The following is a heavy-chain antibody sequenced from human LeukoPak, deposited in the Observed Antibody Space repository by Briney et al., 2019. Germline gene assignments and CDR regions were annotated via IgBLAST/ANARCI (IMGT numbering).Heavy chain of an antibody. D-gene: IGHD5-18*01. V-gene: IGHV3-23*01. CDR1: GFTFSSYA. J-gene: IGHJ4*02. CDR3: VKNVDTAMVPDY. Sequence: SGGSLRLSCAASGFTFSSYAMSWVRQAPGKGLEWVSAISGSGGSTYYADSVKGRFTISRDNSKNTLYLQMNSLRAEDTAVYYCVKNVDTAMVPDYWGQGTLVTVSS. CDR2: ISGSGGST.